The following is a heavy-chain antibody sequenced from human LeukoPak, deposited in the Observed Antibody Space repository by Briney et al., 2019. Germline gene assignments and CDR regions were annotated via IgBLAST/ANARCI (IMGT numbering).Heavy chain of an antibody. CDR1: GYTFTSYY. CDR3: ARDGPVGATTGAFDI. Sequence: ASVKVSCKASGYTFTSYYMHWVRQAPGQGLEWMRIINPSGGSTSYAQKFQGRVTMTRDTSTSTVYMELSSLRSEDTAVYYCARDGPVGATTGAFDIWGQGTMVTVSS. J-gene: IGHJ3*02. V-gene: IGHV1-46*01. D-gene: IGHD1-26*01. CDR2: INPSGGST.